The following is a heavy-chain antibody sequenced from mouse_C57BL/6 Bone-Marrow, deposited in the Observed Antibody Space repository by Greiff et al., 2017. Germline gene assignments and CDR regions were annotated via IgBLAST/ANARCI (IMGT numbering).Heavy chain of an antibody. Sequence: EVKLVESGGGLVQPGGSLKLSCAASGFTFSDYYMYWVRQTPEKRLEWVAYISNGGGSTYYPDTVKGRFTISRDNAKNTLYLQMSRLKSEDTAMYYCAREDMITTRDYYARDYWGQGTSVTVSS. CDR1: GFTFSDYY. CDR2: ISNGGGST. V-gene: IGHV5-12*01. CDR3: AREDMITTRDYYARDY. J-gene: IGHJ4*01. D-gene: IGHD2-4*01.